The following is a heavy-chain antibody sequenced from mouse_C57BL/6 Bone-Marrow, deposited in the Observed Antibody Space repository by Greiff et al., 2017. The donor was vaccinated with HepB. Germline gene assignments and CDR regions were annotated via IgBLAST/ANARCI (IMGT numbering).Heavy chain of an antibody. CDR1: GFTFSDYG. V-gene: IGHV5-17*01. Sequence: EVQVVESGGGLVKPGGSLKLSCAASGFTFSDYGMHWVRQAPEKGLEWVAYISSGSSTIYYADTVKGRFTISRDNAKNTLFLQMTSLRSEDTAMYYCAKLRGYAMDYWGQGTSVTVSS. J-gene: IGHJ4*01. CDR2: ISSGSSTI. CDR3: AKLRGYAMDY. D-gene: IGHD4-1*01.